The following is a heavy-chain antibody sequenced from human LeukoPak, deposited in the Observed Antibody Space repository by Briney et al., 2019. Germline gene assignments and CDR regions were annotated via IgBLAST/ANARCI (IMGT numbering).Heavy chain of an antibody. CDR1: GFTFSSYG. CDR3: ARDIRVGDDY. Sequence: GGSLRLSCAASGFTFSSYGMHWVRQAPGKGLGWVAVISYDGSNKYYADSVKGRFTISRDNSKNTLYLQMNSLRAEDAAVYYCARDIRVGDDYWGQGTLVTVSS. CDR2: ISYDGSNK. D-gene: IGHD2-21*02. V-gene: IGHV3-30*03. J-gene: IGHJ4*02.